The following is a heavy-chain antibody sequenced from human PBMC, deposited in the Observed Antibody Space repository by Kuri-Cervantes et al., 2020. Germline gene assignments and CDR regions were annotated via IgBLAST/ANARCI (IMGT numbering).Heavy chain of an antibody. CDR3: AKGDGTYYDYVWGSYRQDYFDY. D-gene: IGHD3-16*02. CDR1: GFTFSSYG. CDR2: ISGSGGST. Sequence: ETLSLTCAASGFTFSSYGMHWVRQAPGKGLEWVSAISGSGGSTYYADSVKGRFTISRDNSKNTLYLQMNSLRAEDTAVYYCAKGDGTYYDYVWGSYRQDYFDYWGQGTLVTVSS. J-gene: IGHJ4*02. V-gene: IGHV3-23*01.